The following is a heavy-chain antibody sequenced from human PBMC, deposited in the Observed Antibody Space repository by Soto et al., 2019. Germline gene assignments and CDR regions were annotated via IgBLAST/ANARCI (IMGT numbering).Heavy chain of an antibody. J-gene: IGHJ4*02. CDR2: IYYSGST. Sequence: SETLSLTCTVSGVSISSYYWSWIRQPPGKGLEWIGYIYYSGSTNYNPSLKSRVTISVDTSKNQFSLKLSSVTAADTAVYYCARHEESGWYLYWGQGTLVTVSS. CDR3: ARHEESGWYLY. V-gene: IGHV4-59*08. D-gene: IGHD6-19*01. CDR1: GVSISSYY.